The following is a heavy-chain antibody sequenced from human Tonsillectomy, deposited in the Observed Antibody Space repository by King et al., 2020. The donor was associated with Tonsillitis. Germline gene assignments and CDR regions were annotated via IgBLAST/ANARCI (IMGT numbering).Heavy chain of an antibody. CDR1: GFTFRSYA. CDR3: AKGHDFWSGYYAFGI. J-gene: IGHJ3*02. V-gene: IGHV3-23*04. Sequence: VQLVESGGGLVQPGGSLRLSCAASGFTFRSYAMSWVRQAPGKGLEWVSTISGGAGSTYYGDSEKGRFTISRDDSKNTLYLQMNSLRAEDTAVYYCAKGHDFWSGYYAFGIWGQGTMVTVSS. CDR2: ISGGAGST. D-gene: IGHD3-3*01.